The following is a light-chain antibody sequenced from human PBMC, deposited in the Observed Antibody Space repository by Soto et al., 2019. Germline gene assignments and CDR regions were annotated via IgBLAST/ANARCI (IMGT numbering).Light chain of an antibody. CDR2: DTS. Sequence: VVLPQSPSTLSLYPGERAALSCRASQSVGSSLAWYQQKPGQAPRLLIYDTSSRASDIPDRFSGSGSGTDFTLTISRLEPEDFAVYFCQQYGSSPTFGQGTKVDIK. V-gene: IGKV3-20*01. CDR3: QQYGSSPT. CDR1: QSVGSS. J-gene: IGKJ1*01.